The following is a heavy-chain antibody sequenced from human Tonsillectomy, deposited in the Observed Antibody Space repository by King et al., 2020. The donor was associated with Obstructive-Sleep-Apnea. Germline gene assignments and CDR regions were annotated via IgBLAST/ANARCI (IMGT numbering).Heavy chain of an antibody. CDR2: IDPSDSYT. J-gene: IGHJ4*02. Sequence: QLVQSGAEVKKPGESLRISCKGSGYSFTSYWISWVRQMPGKGLEWMGRIDPSDSYTNYSPSFQGHVTISADKSISTAYLQWSSLKASDTAMYYCARLGVQDYDILTGYSRGGLYYFDYWGQGTLVTVSS. CDR3: ARLGVQDYDILTGYSRGGLYYFDY. V-gene: IGHV5-10-1*01. D-gene: IGHD3-9*01. CDR1: GYSFTSYW.